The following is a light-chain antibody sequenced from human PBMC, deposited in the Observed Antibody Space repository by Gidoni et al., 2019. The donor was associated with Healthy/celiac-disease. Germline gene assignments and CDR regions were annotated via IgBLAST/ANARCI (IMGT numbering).Light chain of an antibody. CDR2: DAS. V-gene: IGKV3D-11*01. Sequence: EIVLTQSPATLSLSPGERATLSCRDSQGVSSYLAWYQQKPGQAPRLLIYDASNRATGIPARFSGSGPGTDFTLTISSLEPEDFAVYYCQQRSNWHPSTFGQGTRLEIK. J-gene: IGKJ5*01. CDR1: QGVSSY. CDR3: QQRSNWHPST.